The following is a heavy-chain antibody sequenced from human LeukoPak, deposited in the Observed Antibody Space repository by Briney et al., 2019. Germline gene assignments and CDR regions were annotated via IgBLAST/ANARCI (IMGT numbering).Heavy chain of an antibody. CDR3: ARGTTVTTGDY. CDR2: ISHSGST. V-gene: IGHV4-34*01. CDR1: GVSFSGHY. D-gene: IGHD4-17*01. Sequence: PSETLSLTCAVYGVSFSGHYWTWIRQPPGKGLEWIGEISHSGSTNCNPSLKSRVTISVDTSKNQFSLKLNSVTAADTAVYYCARGTTVTTGDYWGQGTLVTVSS. J-gene: IGHJ4*02.